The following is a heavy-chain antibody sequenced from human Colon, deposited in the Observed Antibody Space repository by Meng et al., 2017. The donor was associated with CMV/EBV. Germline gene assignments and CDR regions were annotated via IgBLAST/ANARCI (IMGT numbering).Heavy chain of an antibody. V-gene: IGHV1-46*01. D-gene: IGHD3-22*01. CDR3: ARENGAGVRHQDSGGYLTDAYYYYGMDV. J-gene: IGHJ6*02. CDR2: INPSGGST. Sequence: ASVKVSCKASGSTFTSNYVHWVRQAPGQGLEWMGIINPSGGSTNYAQRFQGRVTMTRDTSTSTVYMELSSLRSEDTAVYYCARENGAGVRHQDSGGYLTDAYYYYGMDVWGQGTTVTVSS. CDR1: GSTFTSNY.